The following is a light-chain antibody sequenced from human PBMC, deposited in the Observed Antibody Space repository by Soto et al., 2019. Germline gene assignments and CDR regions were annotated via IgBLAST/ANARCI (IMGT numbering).Light chain of an antibody. CDR3: LLYYGGVHV. Sequence: QAVVTQEPSLTVSPGGTVTLTCGSSTGAVTSGYYPNWFQQKPGQAPRPLIYSTNNKYSWTPARFSGSLLGGKAALTLSRVQPEDEADYYCLLYYGGVHVFGTGTKSPS. CDR2: STN. V-gene: IGLV7-43*01. CDR1: TGAVTSGYY. J-gene: IGLJ1*01.